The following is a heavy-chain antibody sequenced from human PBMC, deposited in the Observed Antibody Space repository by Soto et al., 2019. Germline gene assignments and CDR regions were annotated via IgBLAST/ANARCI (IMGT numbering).Heavy chain of an antibody. D-gene: IGHD2-21*01. V-gene: IGHV3-74*01. Sequence: PGGSLRLSCAASGFTFSSNWMHWVRRVPGRGLVWVSRINTDGSETTYEDSVEGRFTISRGNAKNTLYLQMNSLRAEDTAVYYCARDGEGFWGQGTLVTVSS. J-gene: IGHJ4*02. CDR2: INTDGSET. CDR1: GFTFSSNW. CDR3: ARDGEGF.